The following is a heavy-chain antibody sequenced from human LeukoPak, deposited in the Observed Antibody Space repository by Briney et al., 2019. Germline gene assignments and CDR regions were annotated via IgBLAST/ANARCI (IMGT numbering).Heavy chain of an antibody. D-gene: IGHD6-19*01. CDR3: ARGLAVAATNYYYYMDV. Sequence: SETLSLTCTVSGGSISSYYWSWIRQPPGKGLEWIGYIYYSGSTNYNPSLKSRVTISGDTSKNQFSLKLSSVTAADTAVYYCARGLAVAATNYYYYMDVWGKGTTVTVSS. J-gene: IGHJ6*03. V-gene: IGHV4-59*12. CDR1: GGSISSYY. CDR2: IYYSGST.